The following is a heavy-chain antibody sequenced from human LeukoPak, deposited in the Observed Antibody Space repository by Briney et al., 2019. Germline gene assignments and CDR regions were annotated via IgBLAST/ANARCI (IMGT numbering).Heavy chain of an antibody. J-gene: IGHJ5*02. Sequence: GESLKISCKGSGYSFTSYWIGWVRQIPGKGVEWMGIIYPGDSDTRYSPSFQGQVTISADKSISTAYLQWSGLKASDTAMYYCARLPYYDSSGYFDPWGQGTLVTVPS. CDR1: GYSFTSYW. V-gene: IGHV5-51*01. CDR3: ARLPYYDSSGYFDP. CDR2: IYPGDSDT. D-gene: IGHD3-22*01.